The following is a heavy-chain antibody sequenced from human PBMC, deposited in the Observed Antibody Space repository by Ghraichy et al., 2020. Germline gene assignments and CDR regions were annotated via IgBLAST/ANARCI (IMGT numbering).Heavy chain of an antibody. Sequence: GGSLRLSCAASGFTFSSYAMSWVRQAPGKGLEWVSAISGSGGSTYYADSVKGRFTISRDNSKNTLYLQMNSLRAEDTAVYYCAKVVGSGYYDSSGYYYWQDDAFDIWGQGTMVTVSS. J-gene: IGHJ3*02. CDR2: ISGSGGST. CDR3: AKVVGSGYYDSSGYYYWQDDAFDI. D-gene: IGHD3-22*01. CDR1: GFTFSSYA. V-gene: IGHV3-23*01.